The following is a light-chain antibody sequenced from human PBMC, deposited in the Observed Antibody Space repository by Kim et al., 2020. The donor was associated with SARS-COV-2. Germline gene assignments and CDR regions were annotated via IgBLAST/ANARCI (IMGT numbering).Light chain of an antibody. CDR3: QAWDIGTVI. Sequence: SPGQTATTSCSAHQLERKYASWYQKKPGQSPVLVIFQDDKRPSGIPERFSGSNSGTTATLTITGTQPTEEADYYCQAWDIGTVIFGGGTQLTVL. CDR1: QLERKY. V-gene: IGLV3-1*01. J-gene: IGLJ2*01. CDR2: QDD.